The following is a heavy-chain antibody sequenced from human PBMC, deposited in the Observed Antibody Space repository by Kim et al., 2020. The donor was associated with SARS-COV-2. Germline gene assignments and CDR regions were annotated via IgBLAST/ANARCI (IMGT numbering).Heavy chain of an antibody. CDR3: ARERGALGLPILGGAFDI. Sequence: SETLSLTCTVSGGSISSYYWSWIRQPAGKGLEWIGRIYTSGSTNYNPSLKSRVTMSVDTSKNQFSLKLSSVTAADTAVYYCARERGALGLPILGGAFDIWGQGTMVTVSS. V-gene: IGHV4-4*07. D-gene: IGHD2-2*02. CDR2: IYTSGST. J-gene: IGHJ3*02. CDR1: GGSISSYY.